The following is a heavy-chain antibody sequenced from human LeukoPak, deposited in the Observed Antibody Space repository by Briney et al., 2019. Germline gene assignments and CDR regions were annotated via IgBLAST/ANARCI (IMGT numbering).Heavy chain of an antibody. Sequence: SETLSLTCAVYGGSFSNYYWNWIRQPPGKGLEWIGEINHSGSTNYNPSLKSRVTISVDTSKNQFSLKLSSVTAADTAVYYCASHTTEGPLDYWGRGTLVTVSS. D-gene: IGHD4-17*01. CDR1: GGSFSNYY. J-gene: IGHJ4*02. CDR2: INHSGST. CDR3: ASHTTEGPLDY. V-gene: IGHV4-34*01.